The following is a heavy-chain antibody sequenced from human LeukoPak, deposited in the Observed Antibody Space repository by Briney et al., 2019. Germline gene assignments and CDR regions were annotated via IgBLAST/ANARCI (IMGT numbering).Heavy chain of an antibody. V-gene: IGHV3-21*01. Sequence: GGSLRLFCAASGFTFSSYSMNWVRQAPGKGLEWVSSISSSSSYIYYADSVKGRFTISRDNAKNSLYLQTNSLRAEDTAVYYCARDLNVLRYFDWLPYDAFDIWGQGTMVTVSS. CDR1: GFTFSSYS. D-gene: IGHD3-9*01. CDR2: ISSSSSYI. CDR3: ARDLNVLRYFDWLPYDAFDI. J-gene: IGHJ3*02.